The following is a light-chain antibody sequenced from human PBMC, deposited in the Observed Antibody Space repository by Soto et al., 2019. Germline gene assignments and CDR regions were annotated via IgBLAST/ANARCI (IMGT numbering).Light chain of an antibody. CDR3: TSYASGSAHVV. CDR2: DVN. CDR1: SSDIGGYDY. Sequence: QSALTQPASVSGSPGQSITLSCTGTSSDIGGYDYVSWYQRHPGKAPQLIIYDVNNRPSGVSNRFSGSKSGNTASLTISGLQPEDEADYYCTSYASGSAHVVFGGGTQLTVL. J-gene: IGLJ2*01. V-gene: IGLV2-14*01.